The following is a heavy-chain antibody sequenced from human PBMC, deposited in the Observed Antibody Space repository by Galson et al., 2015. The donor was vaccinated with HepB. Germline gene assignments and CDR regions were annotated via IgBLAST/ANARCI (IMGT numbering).Heavy chain of an antibody. D-gene: IGHD6-6*01. CDR1: GYTFTSYY. J-gene: IGHJ6*02. CDR2: INPSGGST. CDR3: ARVVRAARPYYYYGMDV. V-gene: IGHV1-46*01. Sequence: SVKVSCKASGYTFTSYYMHWVRQAPGQGLEWMGIINPSGGSTSYAQKFQGRVTMTRDTSTSRVYMELSSLRSEDTAVYYCARVVRAARPYYYYGMDVWGQGTTVTVSS.